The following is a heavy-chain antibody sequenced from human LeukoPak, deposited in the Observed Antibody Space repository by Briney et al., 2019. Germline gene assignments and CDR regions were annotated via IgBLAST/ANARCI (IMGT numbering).Heavy chain of an antibody. CDR1: GFTFSNYG. Sequence: GGSLRLSCAASGFTFSNYGMSWVRQAPGKGLEWVSGISGSGDSTFYADPVKGRFTISRDNSKNRLYLQMNSLRAEDTAVYYCAKDQGGGYNWNLDWFDPWGQGTLVTVSS. J-gene: IGHJ5*02. CDR3: AKDQGGGYNWNLDWFDP. CDR2: ISGSGDST. D-gene: IGHD1-20*01. V-gene: IGHV3-23*01.